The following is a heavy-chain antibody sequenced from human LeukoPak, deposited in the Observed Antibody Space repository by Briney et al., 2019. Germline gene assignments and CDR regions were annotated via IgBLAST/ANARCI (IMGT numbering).Heavy chain of an antibody. V-gene: IGHV3-7*01. Sequence: GGSLRLSCVASGFTFSSYWMSWVRQAPGKGLEWVANIKQDGSEKYYVDSVKGRFTISRDNAKNSLYLQMNSLRAEDTAVYYCARDYIAVAGTDYYYYYYGMDVWGQGTTVTVSS. CDR1: GFTFSSYW. D-gene: IGHD6-19*01. CDR3: ARDYIAVAGTDYYYYYYGMDV. J-gene: IGHJ6*02. CDR2: IKQDGSEK.